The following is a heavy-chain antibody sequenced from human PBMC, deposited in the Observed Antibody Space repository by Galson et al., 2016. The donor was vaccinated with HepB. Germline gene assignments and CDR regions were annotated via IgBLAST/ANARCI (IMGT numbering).Heavy chain of an antibody. V-gene: IGHV4-31*03. Sequence: TLSLTCTVSGGSFNDNYYWRWIRQHPGKGLEWIGDISYSGTTHYNASLKSRLIISIDTSKNRFSLRVNSVTAADTAVYYCARVPFVVIPTSTDALYYYYAMDVWGQGTTVTVSS. CDR2: ISYSGTT. CDR1: GGSFNDNYY. D-gene: IGHD2-2*01. CDR3: ARVPFVVIPTSTDALYYYYAMDV. J-gene: IGHJ6*02.